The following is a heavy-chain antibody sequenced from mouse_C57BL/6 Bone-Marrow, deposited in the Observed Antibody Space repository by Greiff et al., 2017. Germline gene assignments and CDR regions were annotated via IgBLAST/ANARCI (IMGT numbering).Heavy chain of an antibody. V-gene: IGHV14-4*01. Sequence: EVQLQQSGAELVRPGASVKLSCTASGFNIKDDYIHWVKQRPEQGLEWIGWIDPEIGDTKYASKFQGKATITSDTSSNTAYLQLSSLTSEDTAVYYCYSFDDSYFYFWGQGTPLTVAS. CDR2: IDPEIGDT. CDR1: GFNIKDDY. J-gene: IGHJ2*01. CDR3: YSFDDSYFYF. D-gene: IGHD2-3*01.